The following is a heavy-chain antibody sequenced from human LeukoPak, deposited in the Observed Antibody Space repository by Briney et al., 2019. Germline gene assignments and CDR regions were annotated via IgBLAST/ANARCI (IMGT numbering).Heavy chain of an antibody. D-gene: IGHD5-18*01. V-gene: IGHV1-69*06. J-gene: IGHJ4*02. CDR3: ARDRSGYGNYFGF. CDR2: ITKFGST. CDR1: GDTFSNYA. Sequence: ASVKVSCKASGDTFSNYAISWVRQAPGQGLEWMGAITKFGSTNYAHNFVGRVTMTADKSTSTAYLELSSLKSDDTAVYYCARDRSGYGNYFGFWGQGTLVAVSS.